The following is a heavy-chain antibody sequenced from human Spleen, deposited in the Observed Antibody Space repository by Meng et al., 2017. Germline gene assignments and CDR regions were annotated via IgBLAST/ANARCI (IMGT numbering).Heavy chain of an antibody. CDR1: GGSISSIDW. CDR2: IYHGGDT. CDR3: ASWIYSCGWQ. V-gene: IGHV4/OR15-8*02. Sequence: VQLQGSGPGLVKPSGTLPLTCVVSGGSISSIDWWSWVRQPPGKGLEWIGEIYHGGDTNYNPSLKSRVTIAIDKSKNQFSLKLSSVTAADTAVYYCASWIYSCGWQWGQGALVTVSS. D-gene: IGHD6-19*01. J-gene: IGHJ4*02.